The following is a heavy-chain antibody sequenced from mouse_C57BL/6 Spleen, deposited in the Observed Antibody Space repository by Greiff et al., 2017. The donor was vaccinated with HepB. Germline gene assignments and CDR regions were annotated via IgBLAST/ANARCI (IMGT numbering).Heavy chain of an antibody. V-gene: IGHV1-53*01. CDR3: ARERNNYHATWGFAY. CDR1: GYTFTSYW. J-gene: IGHJ3*01. Sequence: QVQLQQPGTELVKPGASVKLSCKASGYTFTSYWMHWVKQRPGQGLEWIGNINPSNGGTNYNEKFKSKATLTVDKSSSTAYMQLRSLTSEDSAVYYCARERNNYHATWGFAYWGQGTLVTVSA. D-gene: IGHD1-1*02. CDR2: INPSNGGT.